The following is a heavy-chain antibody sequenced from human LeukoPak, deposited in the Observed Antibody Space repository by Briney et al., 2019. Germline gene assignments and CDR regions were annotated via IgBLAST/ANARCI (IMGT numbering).Heavy chain of an antibody. D-gene: IGHD5-12*01. J-gene: IGHJ4*02. CDR3: VKDKYRGYDSPFDY. CDR2: ISSDGVST. Sequence: GGSLRLSCSTSGFSFSNYAMHWVRQAAGKGLQYVSAISSDGVSTYYADSVKGRFTISRDNSKNTLYLQMSSLRAEDTAVYYCVKDKYRGYDSPFDYWGQGTLVTVSS. V-gene: IGHV3-64D*06. CDR1: GFSFSNYA.